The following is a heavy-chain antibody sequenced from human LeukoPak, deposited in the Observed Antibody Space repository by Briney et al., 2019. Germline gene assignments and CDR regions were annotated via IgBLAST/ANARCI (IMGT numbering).Heavy chain of an antibody. D-gene: IGHD1-26*01. CDR2: ISSSGSYI. CDR3: ARARWSYSVYDY. CDR1: GFTFSSYS. V-gene: IGHV3-21*01. J-gene: IGHJ4*02. Sequence: GGSLRLSCAASGFTFSSYSMNWVRQAPGKGLEWVSSISSSGSYIYYAESVKGRFTISRGNAKNSLNLHMNSRGAEDTPVYYCARARWSYSVYDYWGQGTVVTVSS.